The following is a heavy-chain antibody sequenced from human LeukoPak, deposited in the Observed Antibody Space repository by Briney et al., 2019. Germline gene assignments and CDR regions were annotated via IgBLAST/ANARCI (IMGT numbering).Heavy chain of an antibody. J-gene: IGHJ3*02. CDR1: GGSISSYY. V-gene: IGHV4-59*08. D-gene: IGHD3-3*01. Sequence: SETLSLTCTVSGGSISSYYWSWIRQPPGKGLEWIGYIYYSGSTNYNPPLKSRVTISVDTSKNQFSLKLGSVTAADTAVYYCATNRYDFWSGYSAFDIWGQGTMVTVSS. CDR3: ATNRYDFWSGYSAFDI. CDR2: IYYSGST.